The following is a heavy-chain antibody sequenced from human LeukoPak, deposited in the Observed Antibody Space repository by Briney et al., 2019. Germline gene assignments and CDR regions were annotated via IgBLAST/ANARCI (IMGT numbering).Heavy chain of an antibody. CDR1: GGSISSYY. D-gene: IGHD1-20*01. V-gene: IGHV4-59*01. CDR2: IYYSGST. J-gene: IGHJ4*02. Sequence: PSETLSLTCTVSGGSISSYYWSWIRQPPGKGLEWIGYIYYSGSTNYNPSLKSRVTISVDTSKNQFSLKLSSVTAADTAVYYCVRGGTRYNWSYWGQGTLVTVSS. CDR3: VRGGTRYNWSY.